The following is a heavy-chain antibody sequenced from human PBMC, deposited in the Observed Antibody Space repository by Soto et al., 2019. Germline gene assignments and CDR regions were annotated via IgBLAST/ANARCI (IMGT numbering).Heavy chain of an antibody. V-gene: IGHV3-23*01. J-gene: IGHJ4*02. CDR1: GFTFSSYA. CDR3: AKVGGTSHPPIPVDY. Sequence: EVQLLESGGGLVQPGGSLRLSCAASGFTFSSYAMNWLRQAPGKGLEWVSAISGSGGSTYYADSVKGRFTISRDNSKNTLYLQMTSLRAEDTDVYYCAKVGGTSHPPIPVDYWGQGTLVTVSS. CDR2: ISGSGGST. D-gene: IGHD2-2*02.